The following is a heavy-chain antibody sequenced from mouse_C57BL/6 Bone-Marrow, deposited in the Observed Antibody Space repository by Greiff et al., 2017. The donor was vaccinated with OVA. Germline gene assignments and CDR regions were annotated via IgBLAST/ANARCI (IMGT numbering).Heavy chain of an antibody. CDR2: ISSGGSYT. J-gene: IGHJ2*01. CDR3: ARHGYYLDY. V-gene: IGHV5-6*01. CDR1: GFTFSSYG. Sequence: EVMLVESGGDLVKPGGSLKLSCAASGFTFSSYGMSWVRQTPDKRLEWVATISSGGSYTYYPDSVKGRFTISRDNAKNTLYLQMSSLKSEDTAMYYCARHGYYLDYWGQGTTLTVSS.